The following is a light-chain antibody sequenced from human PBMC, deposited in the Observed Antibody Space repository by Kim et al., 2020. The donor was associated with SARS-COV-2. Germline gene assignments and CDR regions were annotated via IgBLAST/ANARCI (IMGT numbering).Light chain of an antibody. V-gene: IGLV1-40*01. CDR2: GNS. CDR1: STNNGAGYD. J-gene: IGLJ2*01. Sequence: RTTISCTGSSTNNGAGYDVHWYQQLPGTAPNLLIYGNSNRPSGVPDRFSGSKAGTSASLAITGLQAEDEADYYCQSYDSSLSGSVFGGGTQLTVL. CDR3: QSYDSSLSGSV.